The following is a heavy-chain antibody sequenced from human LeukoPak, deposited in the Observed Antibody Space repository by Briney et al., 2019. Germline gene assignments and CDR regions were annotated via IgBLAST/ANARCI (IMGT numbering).Heavy chain of an antibody. CDR2: IDPSDSET. CDR1: GSGFTSYW. V-gene: IGHV5-51*01. Sequence: GESLKISCKASGSGFTSYWIGWVGQMPGKGLEWMGIIDPSDSETRYTPSFQGQVTIPVDKSLTTAYLQWNSLKASDTAMYYCARQTAMGRSGDYWGQGTLVTVSS. CDR3: ARQTAMGRSGDY. J-gene: IGHJ4*02. D-gene: IGHD5-18*01.